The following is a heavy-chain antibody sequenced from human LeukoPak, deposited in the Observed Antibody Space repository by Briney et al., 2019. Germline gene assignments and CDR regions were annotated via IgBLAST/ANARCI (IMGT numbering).Heavy chain of an antibody. Sequence: GGSLRLSCAASGFTFSSYWMHWVRHAPGKGLVWVSRINSDGSSTSYADSVKGRFTISRDNAKNTLYLQMNSLRAEDMAVYYCARDSRDYSTDYWGQGTLVTVSS. CDR2: INSDGSST. D-gene: IGHD4-11*01. CDR3: ARDSRDYSTDY. J-gene: IGHJ4*02. V-gene: IGHV3-74*01. CDR1: GFTFSSYW.